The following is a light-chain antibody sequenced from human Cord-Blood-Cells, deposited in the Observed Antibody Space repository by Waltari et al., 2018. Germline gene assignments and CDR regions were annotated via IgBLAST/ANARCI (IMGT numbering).Light chain of an antibody. CDR2: EVS. J-gene: IGLJ1*01. V-gene: IGLV2-14*01. Sequence: QSALTQPASMSGSPGQSSTISCTGTSTDVGAYHHVPWYQQHPGKAPKLMIYEVSNRPSGVSNRVSGSKSGNTASLTISGLQAEDEADYYCSSYTSSSTLVFGTGTKVTVL. CDR1: STDVGAYHH. CDR3: SSYTSSSTLV.